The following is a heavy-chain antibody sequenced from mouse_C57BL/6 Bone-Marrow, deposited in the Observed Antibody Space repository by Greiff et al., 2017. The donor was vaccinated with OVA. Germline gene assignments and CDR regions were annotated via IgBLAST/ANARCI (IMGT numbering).Heavy chain of an antibody. J-gene: IGHJ2*01. Sequence: QVQLKQPGAELVMPGASVKLSCKASGYTFTSYWMHWVKQRPGQGLEWIGEIDPSDSYTNYNQKFKGKSTLTVDKSSSTAYMQLSSLTSEDSAVYYCARRDWADFDYWGQGTTLTVSS. CDR1: GYTFTSYW. CDR3: ARRDWADFDY. V-gene: IGHV1-69*01. CDR2: IDPSDSYT. D-gene: IGHD4-1*01.